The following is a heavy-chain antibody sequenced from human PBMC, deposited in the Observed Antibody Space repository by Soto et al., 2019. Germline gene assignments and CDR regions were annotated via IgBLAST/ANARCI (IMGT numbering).Heavy chain of an antibody. Sequence: QVQLVQSGAEVKKPGSSVKVSCKASGGTFSSYAISWVRQAPGQGLEWMGGIIPIFGTANYAQKFQGRVTITAXXSXSXXYMELSSLRSEDTAVYYCARDIAAAGTNYYYGMDVWGQGTTVTVSS. CDR2: IIPIFGTA. CDR3: ARDIAAAGTNYYYGMDV. CDR1: GGTFSSYA. J-gene: IGHJ6*02. V-gene: IGHV1-69*12. D-gene: IGHD6-13*01.